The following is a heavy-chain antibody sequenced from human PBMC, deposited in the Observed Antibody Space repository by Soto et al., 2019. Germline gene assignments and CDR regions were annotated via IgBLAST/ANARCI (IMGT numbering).Heavy chain of an antibody. Sequence: GGSLRLSCAASGFTFSSNYMSWVRQAPGKGLEWVSVIYSGGSTYYADSGTGRFSISRDNSNNTQYLQMNILRAEDTAADYCARDGYSGYDSVFDYWGQGTLVTVSS. CDR1: GFTFSSNY. V-gene: IGHV3-66*01. CDR3: ARDGYSGYDSVFDY. D-gene: IGHD5-12*01. CDR2: IYSGGST. J-gene: IGHJ4*02.